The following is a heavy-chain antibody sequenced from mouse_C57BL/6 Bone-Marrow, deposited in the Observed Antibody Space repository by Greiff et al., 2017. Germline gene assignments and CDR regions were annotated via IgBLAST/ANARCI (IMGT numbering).Heavy chain of an antibody. V-gene: IGHV1-85*01. Sequence: VQLQQSGPELVKPGASVKLSCKASGYTFTSYDINWVKQRPGQGLEWIGWIYPRDGSTKYNEKFKGNAKFTVDTSSSTAYMELHNLTSEDSAVYISTRQYGSNYWGQGTTLTVSS. J-gene: IGHJ2*01. CDR2: IYPRDGST. D-gene: IGHD1-1*01. CDR1: GYTFTSYD. CDR3: TRQYGSNY.